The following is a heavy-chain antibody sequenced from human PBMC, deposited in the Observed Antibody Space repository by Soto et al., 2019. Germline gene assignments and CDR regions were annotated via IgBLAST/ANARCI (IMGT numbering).Heavy chain of an antibody. CDR3: AKELRITIFGVVTNDAFDI. J-gene: IGHJ3*02. V-gene: IGHV3-23*01. D-gene: IGHD3-3*01. Sequence: GGSLRLSCAASGFTFSSYAMSWVRQAPGKGLEWVSAISGSGGSTYYADSVKGRFTISRDNSKNTLNLQMNSLRAEDTAVYYCAKELRITIFGVVTNDAFDIWGQGTMVTVSS. CDR1: GFTFSSYA. CDR2: ISGSGGST.